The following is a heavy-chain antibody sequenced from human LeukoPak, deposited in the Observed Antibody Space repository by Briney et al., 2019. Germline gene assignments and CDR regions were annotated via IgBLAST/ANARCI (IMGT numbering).Heavy chain of an antibody. J-gene: IGHJ5*02. CDR3: ARVDYYGSGSNWFDP. D-gene: IGHD3-10*01. Sequence: SETLSLTCAVSGGSISSGGYSWSWIRQPPGKGLEWIGYIYHSGSTYYNPSLKSRVTISVDRSKNQFSLKLSSVTAADTAVYYCARVDYYGSGSNWFDPGAREPWSPSPQ. CDR2: IYHSGST. CDR1: GGSISSGGYS. V-gene: IGHV4-30-2*01.